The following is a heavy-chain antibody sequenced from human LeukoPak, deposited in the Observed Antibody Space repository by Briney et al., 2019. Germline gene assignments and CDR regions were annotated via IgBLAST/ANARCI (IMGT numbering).Heavy chain of an antibody. D-gene: IGHD2-2*01. J-gene: IGHJ4*02. CDR1: GGSISSYY. Sequence: SETLSLTCTVSGGSISSYYWXXXRQPPGKGXXXXGYIXYXGSTNYNPSLKSRVXISVDTFKNQFSLKLSSVTAADTAVYYCARSGTSHCLLTYWGQGTLVTVSS. CDR2: IXYXGST. CDR3: ARSGTSHCLLTY. V-gene: IGHV4-59*01.